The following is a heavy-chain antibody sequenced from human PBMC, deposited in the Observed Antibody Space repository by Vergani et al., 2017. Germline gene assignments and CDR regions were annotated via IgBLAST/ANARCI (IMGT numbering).Heavy chain of an antibody. CDR2: IIPILGIA. CDR3: ARGQNDILTGYYAFDI. V-gene: IGHV1-69*04. D-gene: IGHD3-9*01. J-gene: IGHJ3*02. Sequence: QVQLVQSGAEVKKPGSSVKVSCKASGGTFSSYAISWVRQAPGQGLEWMGRIIPILGIANYAQKSQGRVTITADKSTSTAYMELSSLRSEDTAVYYCARGQNDILTGYYAFDIWGQGTMVTVSS. CDR1: GGTFSSYA.